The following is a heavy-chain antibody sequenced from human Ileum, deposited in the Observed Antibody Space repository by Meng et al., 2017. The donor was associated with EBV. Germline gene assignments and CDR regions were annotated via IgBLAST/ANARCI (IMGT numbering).Heavy chain of an antibody. CDR1: GYSFTNFT. V-gene: IGHV1-46*01. CDR2: INPSGSA. D-gene: IGHD2-21*01. CDR3: ARDAPRDVVIASNYFDY. J-gene: IGHJ4*02. Sequence: QGQRGKSGADVQKPGTSVKVSCKASGYSFTNFTMHWLRQAPGQGLEWMGIINPSGSANYAQKFQGRVTMTSDTSTSTVYMELSGLRSEDTAVYYCARDAPRDVVIASNYFDYWGQGTLVTVSS.